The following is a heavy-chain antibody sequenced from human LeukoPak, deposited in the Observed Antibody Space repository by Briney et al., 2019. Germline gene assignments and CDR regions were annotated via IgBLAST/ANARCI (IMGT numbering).Heavy chain of an antibody. CDR3: TTVRDSLVWFGAGGH. V-gene: IGHV3-15*07. D-gene: IGHD3-10*01. CDR1: GFNFNNAW. CDR2: IKTNADGGTA. Sequence: PGGSLRLSCAASGFNFNNAWLDWVRQTPGQGLEWVGQIKTNADGGTADYAAPVKGRFTISRDDSKNMLYLQMNSLKTEDTAVYYCTTVRDSLVWFGAGGHWGQGTLVTVSS. J-gene: IGHJ1*01.